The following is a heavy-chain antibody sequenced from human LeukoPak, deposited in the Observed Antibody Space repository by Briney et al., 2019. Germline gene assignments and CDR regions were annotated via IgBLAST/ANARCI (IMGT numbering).Heavy chain of an antibody. V-gene: IGHV3-48*03. CDR3: ARDYGGSSPFDY. D-gene: IGHD4-23*01. Sequence: GGSLRLSCAASGFTFSSYEMNWVRQAPGNGLEWVSYISSDGSTIYCADAVKGRFTISRDNAKNSLYLQMNSLRAEDTAVYYCARDYGGSSPFDYWGQGTLVTVSS. CDR1: GFTFSSYE. CDR2: ISSDGSTI. J-gene: IGHJ4*02.